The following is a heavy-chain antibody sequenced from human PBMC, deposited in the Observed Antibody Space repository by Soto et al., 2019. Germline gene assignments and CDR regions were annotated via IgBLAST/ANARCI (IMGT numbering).Heavy chain of an antibody. D-gene: IGHD6-6*01. CDR2: IIPFLGTT. Sequence: QVQLVQSGAEVKKPGASVKVSCKASGGTFSSYGISWVRQAPGQGLEWMGRIIPFLGTTNYAQNCQDRLTVTADTSTNTAFMEVSSRRSDDTAVYDCAREGYTSSSIHSFLDSWGQGTLVTVSS. V-gene: IGHV1-69*06. CDR3: AREGYTSSSIHSFLDS. CDR1: GGTFSSYG. J-gene: IGHJ4*02.